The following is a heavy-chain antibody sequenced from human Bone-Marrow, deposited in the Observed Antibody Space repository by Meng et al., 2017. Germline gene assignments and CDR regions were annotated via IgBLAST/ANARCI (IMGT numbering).Heavy chain of an antibody. CDR3: ARDFDY. CDR1: GFTFSSYW. V-gene: IGHV3-7*01. Sequence: GESLKIPCAASGFTFSSYWMTWVRQAPGKGLEWVATIREDGSEKYQVDSVKGRFTISRDNAKNSLYLQMNSLRAEDTAVYYCARDFDYWGQGTLVTVSS. J-gene: IGHJ4*02. CDR2: IREDGSEK.